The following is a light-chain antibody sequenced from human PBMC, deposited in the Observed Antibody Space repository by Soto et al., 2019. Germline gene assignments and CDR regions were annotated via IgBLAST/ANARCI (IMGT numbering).Light chain of an antibody. V-gene: IGKV3D-20*02. Sequence: EIVLTQSPGTLSLSPGERATLSCRASQSVSSNYLAWYQQKPGQAPRLLIYGASSRATGIPDRFSGSGSGTDFTLTISRLEPEDFVVYYCQQRTIWPLTFGGGTKVEIK. CDR3: QQRTIWPLT. J-gene: IGKJ4*01. CDR1: QSVSSNY. CDR2: GAS.